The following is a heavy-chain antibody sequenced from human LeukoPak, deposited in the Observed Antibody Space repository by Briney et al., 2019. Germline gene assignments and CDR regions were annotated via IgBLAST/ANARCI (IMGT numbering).Heavy chain of an antibody. CDR2: ISYDGSNK. J-gene: IGHJ4*02. D-gene: IGHD5-24*01. Sequence: GGSLRLSCAASGFTFSSYAMHWVRQAPGKGLECVAVISYDGSNKYYADSVKGRFTISRDNSKNTLYLQMNSLRAEDTAVYYCARGRKVDYWGQGTLVTVSS. CDR1: GFTFSSYA. CDR3: ARGRKVDY. V-gene: IGHV3-30-3*01.